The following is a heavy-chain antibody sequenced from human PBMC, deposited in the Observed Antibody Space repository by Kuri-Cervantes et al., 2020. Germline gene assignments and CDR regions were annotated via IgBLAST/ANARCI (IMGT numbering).Heavy chain of an antibody. CDR3: ARGSTGYGNFDY. CDR2: IYYSGNT. J-gene: IGHJ4*02. CDR1: GGSISSGDYY. D-gene: IGHD5-12*01. Sequence: SETLSLTCTVSGGSISSGDYYWSWIRQPPGKGLEWIGYIYYSGNTYYNPSLKSRVTISVDTSKNQFALKLSSVTAEDTAVYYCARGSTGYGNFDYWGRGTLVTVSS. V-gene: IGHV4-30-4*01.